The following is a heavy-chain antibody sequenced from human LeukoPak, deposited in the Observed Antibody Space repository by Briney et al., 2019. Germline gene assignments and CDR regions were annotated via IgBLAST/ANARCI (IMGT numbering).Heavy chain of an antibody. V-gene: IGHV3-23*01. CDR1: GFTFSSYA. CDR2: ISGSGGST. CDR3: AKAYGSGTYLPFDY. Sequence: PGGSLRLSCAASGFTFSSYAMSWVRQAPGKGLEWVSAISGSGGSTYYADSVKGRFTISRDNSKSTLYLQMNSLRAEDTAIYYCAKAYGSGTYLPFDYWGQGTLVTVSS. D-gene: IGHD3-10*01. J-gene: IGHJ4*02.